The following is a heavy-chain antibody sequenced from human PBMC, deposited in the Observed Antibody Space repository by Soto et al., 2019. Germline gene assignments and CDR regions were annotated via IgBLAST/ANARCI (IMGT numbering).Heavy chain of an antibody. J-gene: IGHJ5*02. CDR3: AKDRGSGSYYQA. D-gene: IGHD1-26*01. Sequence: EVQLLESGGGLVQPGGSLRLSCAASGFTFSSYAMSWVRQAPGKGLEWVSAISGSGGSTYYADSVKGRFTISRDNSKNMLYLQMNSLRAEDTAVYYCAKDRGSGSYYQAWGQGTLVTVSS. CDR1: GFTFSSYA. V-gene: IGHV3-23*01. CDR2: ISGSGGST.